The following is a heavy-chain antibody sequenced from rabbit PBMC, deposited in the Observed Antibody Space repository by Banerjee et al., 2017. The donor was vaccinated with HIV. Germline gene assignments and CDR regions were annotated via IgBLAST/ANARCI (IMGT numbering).Heavy chain of an antibody. CDR3: ARSIAAYAYTTYGMDL. Sequence: EESGGDLVKPGASLTLTCKASGIDFSSYYYMCWVRQAPGKGLEWIACIYTGDGNTYYASWAKGRFTISKTSSTTVTLQMTSLTAADTATYFCARSIAAYAYTTYGMDLWGPGTLVTVS. CDR1: GIDFSSYYY. D-gene: IGHD6-1*01. V-gene: IGHV1S40*01. CDR2: IYTGDGNT. J-gene: IGHJ6*01.